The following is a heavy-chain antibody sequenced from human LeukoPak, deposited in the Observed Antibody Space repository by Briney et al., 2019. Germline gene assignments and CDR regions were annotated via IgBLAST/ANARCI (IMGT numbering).Heavy chain of an antibody. D-gene: IGHD3-16*02. J-gene: IGHJ6*03. CDR1: GGSISSYY. CDR3: ARGSGGAMVSYYHNYYMDV. Sequence: PSETLSLTCTVSGGSISSYYWSWIRQPPGKALEWIGYIYYNGSTNYNPSLISRVTISVDTSKNQFSLKVSSVTAADTAVYYCARGSGGAMVSYYHNYYMDVWGKGTTVTISS. V-gene: IGHV4-59*01. CDR2: IYYNGST.